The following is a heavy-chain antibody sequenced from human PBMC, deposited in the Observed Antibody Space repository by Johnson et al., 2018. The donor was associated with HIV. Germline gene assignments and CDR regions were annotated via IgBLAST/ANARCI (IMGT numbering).Heavy chain of an antibody. CDR1: GFTFSSYA. J-gene: IGHJ3*02. CDR2: ISYDGPNK. V-gene: IGHV3-30-3*01. Sequence: QVQLVESGGGVVQPGRSLRLSCVASGFTFSSYAMHWVRQAPGKGLEWVALISYDGPNKYYADSVKGRFTISRDNSKNTLYLQMNSLRAEDTAVYYCATALGYDAFDIWGQGTMVTVSS. D-gene: IGHD6-13*01. CDR3: ATALGYDAFDI.